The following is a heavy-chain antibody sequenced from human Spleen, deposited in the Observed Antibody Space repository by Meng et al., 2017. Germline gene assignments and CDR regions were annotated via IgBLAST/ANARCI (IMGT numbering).Heavy chain of an antibody. V-gene: IGHV3-48*04. CDR1: GFTSSSYA. Sequence: GESLKISCAASGFTSSSYAMSWVRQAPGKGLEWVSYISSSGSTIYYADSVKGRFTISRDNAKNSLYLQMNSLRAEDTAVYYCARDSSGRDNWFDPWGQGTLVTVSS. CDR3: ARDSSGRDNWFDP. D-gene: IGHD6-19*01. CDR2: ISSSGSTI. J-gene: IGHJ5*02.